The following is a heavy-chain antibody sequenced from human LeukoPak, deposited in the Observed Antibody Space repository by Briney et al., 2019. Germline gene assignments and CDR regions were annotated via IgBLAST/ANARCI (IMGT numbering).Heavy chain of an antibody. CDR3: ARGYHDFSGYWLSYFDY. CDR1: GGSISSSSYY. D-gene: IGHD3-22*01. Sequence: SETLSLTCTVSGGSISSSSYYWGWIRQPPGKGLEWIGNIYYSGSTNYNPSLKSRVTISVDTSKNQFSLKLNSVTAADTAVYYCARGYHDFSGYWLSYFDYWGQGTLVTVSS. J-gene: IGHJ4*02. CDR2: IYYSGST. V-gene: IGHV4-61*05.